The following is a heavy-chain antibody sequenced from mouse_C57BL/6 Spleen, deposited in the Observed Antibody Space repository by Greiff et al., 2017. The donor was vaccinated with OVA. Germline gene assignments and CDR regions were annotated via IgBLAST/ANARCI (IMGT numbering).Heavy chain of an antibody. CDR2: IHPNSGSA. CDR3: ARWGLYYSNRWYFDV. D-gene: IGHD2-5*01. V-gene: IGHV1-64*01. J-gene: IGHJ1*03. Sequence: QVQLQQPGAELVKPGASVKLSCKASGYTFTSYWMHWVKQRPGQGLEWIGMIHPNSGSANYNEKFKSKATLTVDKSSSTAYMQLSSLTSEDSAVYYCARWGLYYSNRWYFDVWGTGTTVTVSS. CDR1: GYTFTSYW.